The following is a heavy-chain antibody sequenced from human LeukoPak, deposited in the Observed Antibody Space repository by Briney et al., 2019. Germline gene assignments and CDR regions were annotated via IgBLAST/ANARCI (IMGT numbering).Heavy chain of an antibody. D-gene: IGHD3-10*01. J-gene: IGHJ4*02. CDR2: INAGNGNT. V-gene: IGHV1-3*01. CDR3: ARDRWYYGSGSPNDY. CDR1: GYTFTSYA. Sequence: ASVKVSCTASGYTFTSYAMHWVRQAPGQRLEWMGWINAGNGNTKYSQKFQGRVTITRDTSASTAYMELSSLRSEDTAAYYCARDRWYYGSGSPNDYWGQGTLVTVSS.